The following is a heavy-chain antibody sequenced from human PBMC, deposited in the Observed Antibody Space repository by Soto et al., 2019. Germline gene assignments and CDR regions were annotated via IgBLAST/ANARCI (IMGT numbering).Heavy chain of an antibody. J-gene: IGHJ6*03. D-gene: IGHD4-4*01. V-gene: IGHV3-23*01. CDR2: ISGSGGST. CDR1: GFTFSSYA. CDR3: GTGGRRVTYYYYYMDV. Sequence: GGSLRLSCAASGFTFSSYAMSWVRQAPGKGLEWVSAISGSGGSTYYADSVKGRFTISRDNSKNTLYLQMNSLRAEDTAVYYYGTGGRRVTYYYYYMDVWGKGTTVTVSS.